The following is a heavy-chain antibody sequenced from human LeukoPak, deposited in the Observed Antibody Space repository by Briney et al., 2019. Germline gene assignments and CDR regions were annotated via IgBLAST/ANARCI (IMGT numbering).Heavy chain of an antibody. CDR3: ARAQPRPPRITFGGVIGY. Sequence: GGSLRLSCAASGFTFSSYAMHWVRQAPGKGLEWVAVISYDGSNKYYADSVKGRFTISRDNSKNTLYLQMNSLRAEHTAVYYCARAQPRPPRITFGGVIGYWGQGTLVTVSS. J-gene: IGHJ4*02. D-gene: IGHD3-16*01. CDR2: ISYDGSNK. V-gene: IGHV3-30-3*01. CDR1: GFTFSSYA.